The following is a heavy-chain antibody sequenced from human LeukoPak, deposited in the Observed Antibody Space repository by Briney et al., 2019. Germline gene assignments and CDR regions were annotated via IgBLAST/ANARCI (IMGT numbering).Heavy chain of an antibody. V-gene: IGHV1-2*02. CDR1: GYTFTGHY. CDR2: INPNSGGT. J-gene: IGHJ3*02. D-gene: IGHD1-1*01. CDR3: AKDRARVGTMVDAFDM. Sequence: ASVKVSCKASGYTFTGHYMHWVRQAPGQGLGWMGWINPNSGGTNYAQKFQGRVTMTRDTSISTAYMELSRLRSDDTAVYYCAKDRARVGTMVDAFDMWGQGTMVTVSS.